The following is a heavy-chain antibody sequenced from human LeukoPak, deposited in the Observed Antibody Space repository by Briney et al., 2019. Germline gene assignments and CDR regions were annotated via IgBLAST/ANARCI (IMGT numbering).Heavy chain of an antibody. J-gene: IGHJ4*02. V-gene: IGHV4-59*01. CDR3: ARVGAYGSGSYLDY. D-gene: IGHD3-10*01. CDR1: GGSISSYY. Sequence: SETLSLTCTVSGGSISSYYWSWIRQPPGTGLERIGYIYYSGSTNYNPSLKSRVTISVDTSKNQFSLKLSSVTAADTAVYYCARVGAYGSGSYLDYWGQGTLVTVSS. CDR2: IYYSGST.